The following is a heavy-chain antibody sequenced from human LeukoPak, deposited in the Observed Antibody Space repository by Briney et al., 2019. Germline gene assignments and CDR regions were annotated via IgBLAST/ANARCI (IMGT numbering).Heavy chain of an antibody. CDR1: GYTFTSYD. CDR3: ARRSRLGIGFGYYYYYMDV. Sequence: GASVKVSCKASGYTFTSYDINWVRQATGQGLEWMGWMNPNSGNTGYAQKFQGRVTMTRNTSISTAYMELSSLRSEDTAVYYCARRSRLGIGFGYYYYYMDVWGKGTTVTVSS. CDR2: MNPNSGNT. J-gene: IGHJ6*03. D-gene: IGHD7-27*01. V-gene: IGHV1-8*01.